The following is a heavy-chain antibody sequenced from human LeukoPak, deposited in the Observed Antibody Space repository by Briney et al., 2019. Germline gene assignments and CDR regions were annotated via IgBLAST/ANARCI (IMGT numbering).Heavy chain of an antibody. CDR1: GFTFDDYA. Sequence: GRSLRLSCAASGFTFDDYAMHWVRQAPGKGLEWVSGISWNSGSIGYADSVKGRFTNSRDNAKNSLYLQMNSLRAEDTALYYCAKDKKLLWFGELDYWGQGTLVTVSS. CDR3: AKDKKLLWFGELDY. V-gene: IGHV3-9*01. CDR2: ISWNSGSI. D-gene: IGHD3-10*01. J-gene: IGHJ4*02.